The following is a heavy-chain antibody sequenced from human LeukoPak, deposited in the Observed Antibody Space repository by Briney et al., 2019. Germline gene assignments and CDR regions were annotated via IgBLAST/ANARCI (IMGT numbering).Heavy chain of an antibody. J-gene: IGHJ6*03. CDR3: ARVRYRIAVVGYYYMDV. CDR2: INLYNGAT. D-gene: IGHD6-19*01. V-gene: IGHV1-2*02. CDR1: GYSFTAYY. Sequence: ASVKVSCKPTGYSFTAYYIFWMRQAPGQGLECMGWINLYNGATKYAQRFQSRVTMTRDTSISTACMELSSLRSEDTAVYYCARVRYRIAVVGYYYMDVWGKGTTVTVSS.